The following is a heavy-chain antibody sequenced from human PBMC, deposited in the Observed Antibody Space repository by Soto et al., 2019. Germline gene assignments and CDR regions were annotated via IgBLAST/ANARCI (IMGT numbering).Heavy chain of an antibody. D-gene: IGHD2-8*01. Sequence: SETLSLTCTASGDCVTNYFGSWTRQPPGKGLEWIGHMYHGGRTNYSPSLKSRVTMSLDSSKNQFSLNLSSVTAADTAVYFCARDPGYCTNGVCPIFDFWGQGVLVPVSS. CDR1: GDCVTNYF. V-gene: IGHV4-59*02. CDR3: ARDPGYCTNGVCPIFDF. CDR2: MYHGGRT. J-gene: IGHJ4*02.